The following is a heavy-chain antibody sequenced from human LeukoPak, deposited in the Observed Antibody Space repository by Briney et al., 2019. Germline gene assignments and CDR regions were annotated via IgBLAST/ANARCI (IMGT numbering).Heavy chain of an antibody. V-gene: IGHV3-33*01. Sequence: GGSLRLSCAASGSTFSSYGMHWVRQAPGKGLEWVAVIWYDGSNKYYADSVKGRFTISRDNSKNTLYLQMNSLRAEDTAVYYCARENWRRITMVRGVLLGWFDPWGQGTLVTVSS. D-gene: IGHD3-10*01. J-gene: IGHJ5*02. CDR3: ARENWRRITMVRGVLLGWFDP. CDR1: GSTFSSYG. CDR2: IWYDGSNK.